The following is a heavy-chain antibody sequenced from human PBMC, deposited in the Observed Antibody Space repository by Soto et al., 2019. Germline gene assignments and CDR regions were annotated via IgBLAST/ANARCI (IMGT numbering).Heavy chain of an antibody. CDR3: ARGGDYSNFYYYYYYYMDV. CDR2: MNPNSGNT. D-gene: IGHD4-4*01. J-gene: IGHJ6*03. Sequence: GASVKVSCKASGYTFTSYDINWVRQATGQGLEWMGWMNPNSGNTGYAQKFQGRVTMTRNTSISTAYMELSSLRSEDMAVYYCARGGDYSNFYYYYYYYMDVWGKGTTVTVSS. V-gene: IGHV1-8*01. CDR1: GYTFTSYD.